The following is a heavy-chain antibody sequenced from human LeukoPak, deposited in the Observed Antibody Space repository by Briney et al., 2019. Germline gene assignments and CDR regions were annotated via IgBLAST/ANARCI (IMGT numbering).Heavy chain of an antibody. V-gene: IGHV4-59*08. CDR2: IYYSGST. D-gene: IGHD2-2*01. CDR1: GGSISSYY. Sequence: SETLSLTCTVSGGSISSYYWSWIRQPPGKGLEWIGYIYYSGSTNYNPSLKSRVTISVDTSKNQFSLKLSFVTAADTAVYYCARRRVVPAANIVYFDYWGQGTLVTVSS. CDR3: ARRRVVPAANIVYFDY. J-gene: IGHJ4*02.